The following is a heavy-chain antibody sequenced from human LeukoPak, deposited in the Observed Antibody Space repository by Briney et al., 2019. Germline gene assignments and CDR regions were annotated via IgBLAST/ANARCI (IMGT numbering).Heavy chain of an antibody. J-gene: IGHJ4*02. CDR1: GGSISSSSYY. D-gene: IGHD6-13*01. V-gene: IGHV4-39*07. Sequence: SETLSLTCTVSGGSISSSSYYWGWIRQPPGKGLEWIGNIYYSGSTYYNPSLKSRVTISVDTSKNQFSLKLSSVTAADTAVYYCARVTGYRIEDYFDYWGQGTLVTVSS. CDR2: IYYSGST. CDR3: ARVTGYRIEDYFDY.